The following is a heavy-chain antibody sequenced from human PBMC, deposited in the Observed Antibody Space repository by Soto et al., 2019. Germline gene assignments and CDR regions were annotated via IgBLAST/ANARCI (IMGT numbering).Heavy chain of an antibody. Sequence: GGSLRLSCAASGFTFSNCAMNWVRQAPGKGLEWVSVISGSGDSTYYADSVKGRFIISRDNSKNTLFLQMNSLRAEETALYYCAKKYDYRYGMDVWGQGTTVTVSS. D-gene: IGHD2-8*01. J-gene: IGHJ6*02. CDR2: ISGSGDST. CDR1: GFTFSNCA. V-gene: IGHV3-23*01. CDR3: AKKYDYRYGMDV.